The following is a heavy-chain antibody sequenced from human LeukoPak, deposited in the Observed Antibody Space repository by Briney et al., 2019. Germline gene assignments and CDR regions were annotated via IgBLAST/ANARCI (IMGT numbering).Heavy chain of an antibody. D-gene: IGHD6-13*01. V-gene: IGHV1-2*02. CDR1: GYTLIGYY. J-gene: IGHJ4*02. CDR2: INPKSGGT. Sequence: ASVKVSCKASGYTLIGYYMHWVRQAPGQGLEWMGWINPKSGGTNYAQKFQGRVTITRDTSASTAYMELSSLRSEDTAVYYCARRSGSSWYGDFDYWGQGTLVTVSS. CDR3: ARRSGSSWYGDFDY.